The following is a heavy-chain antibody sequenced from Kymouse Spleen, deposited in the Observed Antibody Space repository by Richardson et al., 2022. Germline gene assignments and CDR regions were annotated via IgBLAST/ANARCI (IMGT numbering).Heavy chain of an antibody. V-gene: IGHV4-34*01. CDR3: ARGGVGATAFDI. J-gene: IGHJ3*02. Sequence: QVQLQQWGAGLLKPSETLSLTCAVYGGSFSGYYWSWIRQPPGKGLEWIGEINHSGSTNYNPSLKSRVTISVDTSKNQFSLKLSSVTAADTAVYYCARGGVGATAFDIWGQGTMVTVSS. D-gene: IGHD1-26*01. CDR1: GGSFSGYY. CDR2: INHSGST.